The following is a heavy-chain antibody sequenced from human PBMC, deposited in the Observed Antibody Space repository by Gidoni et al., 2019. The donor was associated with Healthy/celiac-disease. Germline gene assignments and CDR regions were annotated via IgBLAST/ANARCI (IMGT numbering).Heavy chain of an antibody. D-gene: IGHD3-3*01. Sequence: EVQLVESGGGLVQPGRSLRLSCTASGFTFGDYAMSWFRQAPGKGLEWVGFIRSKAYGGTTEYAASVKGRFTISRDDSKSIAYLQMNSLKTEDTAVYYCTRVPLGYDFWSGYPHTTVGMDVWGQGTTVTVSS. J-gene: IGHJ6*02. V-gene: IGHV3-49*03. CDR3: TRVPLGYDFWSGYPHTTVGMDV. CDR1: GFTFGDYA. CDR2: IRSKAYGGTT.